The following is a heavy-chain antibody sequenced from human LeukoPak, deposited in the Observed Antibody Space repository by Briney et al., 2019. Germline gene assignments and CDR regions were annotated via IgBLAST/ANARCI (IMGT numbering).Heavy chain of an antibody. CDR3: ARGTEDWDY. CDR2: IYYSGST. CDR1: GGSISSSSYY. Sequence: PSETLSLTCTVSGGSISSSSYYWGWIRQPPGKGLEWIGYIYYSGSTYYNPSLKSRVTISVDTSKNQFSLKLSSVTAADTAVYYCARGTEDWDYWGQGTLVTVSS. J-gene: IGHJ4*02. D-gene: IGHD1-1*01. V-gene: IGHV4-30-4*08.